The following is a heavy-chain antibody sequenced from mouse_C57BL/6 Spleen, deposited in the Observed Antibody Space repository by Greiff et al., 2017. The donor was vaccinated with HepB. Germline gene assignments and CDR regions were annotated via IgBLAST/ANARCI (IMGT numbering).Heavy chain of an antibody. D-gene: IGHD2-2*01. CDR2: IYPSDSET. CDR3: AREGGYDGYAMDY. Sequence: QVHVKQPGAELVRPGSSVKLSCKASGYTFTSYWMDWVKQRPGQGLEWIGNIYPSDSETHYNQKFKDKATLTVDKSSSTAYMQLSSLTSEDSAVYYCAREGGYDGYAMDYWGQGTSVTVSS. CDR1: GYTFTSYW. J-gene: IGHJ4*01. V-gene: IGHV1-61*01.